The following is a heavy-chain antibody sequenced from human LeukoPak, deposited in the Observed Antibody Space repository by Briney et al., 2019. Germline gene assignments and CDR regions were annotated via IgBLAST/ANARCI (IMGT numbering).Heavy chain of an antibody. CDR1: GFTFSSYG. Sequence: PGGSLRLSCAASGFTFSSYGMSWVRQAPGKGLEWVSTISGSGGSTYYADSVKGRFTISRDNSKNTLYLQMNSLRTEDTAVYYCAKDSLRTLPAASLDYWGQGTLVTVSS. CDR3: AKDSLRTLPAASLDY. CDR2: ISGSGGST. J-gene: IGHJ4*02. V-gene: IGHV3-23*01. D-gene: IGHD2-2*01.